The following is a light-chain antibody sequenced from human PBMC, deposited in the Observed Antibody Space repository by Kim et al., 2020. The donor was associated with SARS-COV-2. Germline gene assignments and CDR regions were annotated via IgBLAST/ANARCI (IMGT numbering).Light chain of an antibody. CDR3: QAWASSTSYV. J-gene: IGLJ1*01. Sequence: SYELTQPPSVSVSPGQTASITCSGDKLGDKYACWYQQKPGQSPVLVIYQDSKRPSGIPERFSGSNSGNTATLTISGTQAMDEADYYYQAWASSTSYVFG. V-gene: IGLV3-1*01. CDR2: QDS. CDR1: KLGDKY.